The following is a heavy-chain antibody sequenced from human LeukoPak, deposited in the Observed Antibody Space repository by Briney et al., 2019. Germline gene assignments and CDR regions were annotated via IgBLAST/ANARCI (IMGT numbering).Heavy chain of an antibody. J-gene: IGHJ4*02. V-gene: IGHV3-23*01. CDR1: GFTFSSYS. CDR3: AKDRLLNCRGDCYIFDY. D-gene: IGHD2-21*02. Sequence: GGSLRLSCAASGFTFSSYSMNWVRQTPGKGLEWVSSISGSGESTFYADSVKGRFSISRDNSKNTLYLQVNGLRTEDTAVYYCAKDRLLNCRGDCYIFDYWGQGTVVTVSS. CDR2: ISGSGEST.